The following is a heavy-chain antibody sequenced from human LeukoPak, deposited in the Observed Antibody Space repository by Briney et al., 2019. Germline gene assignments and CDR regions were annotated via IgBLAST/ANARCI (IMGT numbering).Heavy chain of an antibody. CDR3: ARVGSSSRGDWFDP. Sequence: SVKVSCKASGGTFSSYAISWVRQAPGQGLEWMGRIIPILGIANYAQKFQGRVTITADKSTSTAYMEMSSLRSEDTAVYYCARVGSSSRGDWFDPWGQGTLVTVSS. V-gene: IGHV1-69*04. D-gene: IGHD6-6*01. CDR2: IIPILGIA. J-gene: IGHJ5*02. CDR1: GGTFSSYA.